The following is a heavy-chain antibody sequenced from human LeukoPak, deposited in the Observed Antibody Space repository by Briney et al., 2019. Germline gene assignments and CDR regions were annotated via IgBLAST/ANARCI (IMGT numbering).Heavy chain of an antibody. CDR2: IYYSGST. J-gene: IGHJ3*02. V-gene: IGHV4-59*01. D-gene: IGHD3-9*01. Sequence: SETLSLTCTVSGGSISSYYWSRIRQPPGKGLEWIGYIYYSGSTNYNPSLKSRVTISVDTSKNQFSLKLSSVTAADTAVYYCARYDILTGSHHNDAFDIWGQGTMVTVSS. CDR1: GGSISSYY. CDR3: ARYDILTGSHHNDAFDI.